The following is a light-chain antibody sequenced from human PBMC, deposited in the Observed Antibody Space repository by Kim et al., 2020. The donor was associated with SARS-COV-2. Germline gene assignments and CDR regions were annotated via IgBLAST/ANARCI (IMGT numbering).Light chain of an antibody. CDR2: SAA. CDR1: QAVASY. J-gene: IGKJ2*01. Sequence: DIQLTQSPSFLSASVGDRVTITCRASQAVASYLAWYQQKPGEAPKLLIYSAATLQTGVPARFRGSRSGTEFTLTISSLQPEDFAIYYCQQVNTYPYTFGQGTKLEI. V-gene: IGKV1-9*01. CDR3: QQVNTYPYT.